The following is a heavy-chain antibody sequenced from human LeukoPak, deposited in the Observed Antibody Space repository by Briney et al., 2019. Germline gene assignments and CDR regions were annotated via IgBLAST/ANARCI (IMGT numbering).Heavy chain of an antibody. D-gene: IGHD5-24*01. Sequence: VASVKVSCKVSGYTLTELSMHWVRQAPGKGLEWMGGFDPEDGETIYAQKFQGRVTMTEDTSTDTAYMELSSLRSEDTAVYYCATWDGYPHWFDPWSQGTLVTVSS. V-gene: IGHV1-24*01. CDR3: ATWDGYPHWFDP. CDR2: FDPEDGET. J-gene: IGHJ5*02. CDR1: GYTLTELS.